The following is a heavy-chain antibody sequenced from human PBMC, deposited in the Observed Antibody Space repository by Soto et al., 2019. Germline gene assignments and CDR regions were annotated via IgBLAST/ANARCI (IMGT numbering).Heavy chain of an antibody. CDR2: ISSSSSTI. Sequence: EVQLVESGGGLVQHGGSLRLSCAASGFTFSSYSMNWVRQAPGKGLEWVSYISSSSSTIYYADSVKGRFTISRDNAKNSLYLQMNSLRAEDTAVYYCARALNDYDYIWETSGDFDYWGQGTLVTVSS. V-gene: IGHV3-48*01. J-gene: IGHJ4*02. D-gene: IGHD3-16*01. CDR3: ARALNDYDYIWETSGDFDY. CDR1: GFTFSSYS.